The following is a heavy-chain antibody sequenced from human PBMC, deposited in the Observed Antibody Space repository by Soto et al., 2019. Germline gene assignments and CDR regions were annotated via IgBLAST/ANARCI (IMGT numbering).Heavy chain of an antibody. Sequence: PGGSLRLSCAASGFTFSSYSMNWVRQAPGKGLGWVSSISSSSSYIYYADSVKGRFTISRDNAKNSLYLQMNSLRAEDTAVYYCARDLALGYCSGGSCYSGLPDAFDIWGQGTMVTVSS. CDR2: ISSSSSYI. CDR1: GFTFSSYS. J-gene: IGHJ3*02. D-gene: IGHD2-15*01. CDR3: ARDLALGYCSGGSCYSGLPDAFDI. V-gene: IGHV3-21*01.